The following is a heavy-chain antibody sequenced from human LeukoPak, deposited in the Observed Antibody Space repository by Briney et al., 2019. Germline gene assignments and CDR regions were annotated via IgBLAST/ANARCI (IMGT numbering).Heavy chain of an antibody. Sequence: PGGSLRLPCAASGFTFSSYAMHWVRQAPGKGLEWVAVISYDGSNKYYADSVKGRFTISRDNSKNTLYLQMNSLRAEDTAVYYCARDLGIGGYSYGVDYWGQGTLVTVSS. V-gene: IGHV3-30-3*01. CDR2: ISYDGSNK. J-gene: IGHJ4*02. CDR3: ARDLGIGGYSYGVDY. D-gene: IGHD5-18*01. CDR1: GFTFSSYA.